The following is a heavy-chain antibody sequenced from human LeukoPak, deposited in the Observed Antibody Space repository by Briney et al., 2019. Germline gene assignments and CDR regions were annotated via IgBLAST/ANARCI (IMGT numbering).Heavy chain of an antibody. CDR3: ARERDYVWGSYGAFDI. Sequence: ASVKVSCTASGYTFTSYDINWVRQATGQGLEWMGWMNPNSGNTGYAQKFQGRVTMTRNTSISTAYMELSSLRSEDTAVYYCARERDYVWGSYGAFDIWGQGTMVTVSS. D-gene: IGHD3-16*01. J-gene: IGHJ3*02. CDR1: GYTFTSYD. V-gene: IGHV1-8*01. CDR2: MNPNSGNT.